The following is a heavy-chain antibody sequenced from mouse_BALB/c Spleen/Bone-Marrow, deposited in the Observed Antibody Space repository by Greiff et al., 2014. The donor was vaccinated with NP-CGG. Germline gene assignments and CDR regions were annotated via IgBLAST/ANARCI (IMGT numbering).Heavy chain of an antibody. Sequence: EVQLQESGGGLVQPGGSLKLSCAASGFTFSSYGMSWVRQTPDKRLELVATINSNGGSTYYPDSVKGRFTISRDNAKKTLYLQMSSLKSEDTAMYYCARERYYGNGRIFEYWGQGTTLTVSS. CDR2: INSNGGST. V-gene: IGHV5-6-3*01. CDR3: ARERYYGNGRIFEY. J-gene: IGHJ2*01. CDR1: GFTFSSYG. D-gene: IGHD1-1*01.